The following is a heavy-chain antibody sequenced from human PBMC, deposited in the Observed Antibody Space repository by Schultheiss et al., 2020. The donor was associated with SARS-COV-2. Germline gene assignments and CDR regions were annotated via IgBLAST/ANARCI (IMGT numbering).Heavy chain of an antibody. D-gene: IGHD4-23*01. Sequence: GESLTISCAASGFTVRSNYMSWVRQAPGKGLEWVSVVYSGGSTYYADSVKGRFTISRDNSKNTLYLQMNSLRAEDTAVYYCARDVLGGKGYWGQGTLVTVA. CDR2: VYSGGST. V-gene: IGHV3-53*01. CDR3: ARDVLGGKGY. J-gene: IGHJ4*02. CDR1: GFTVRSNY.